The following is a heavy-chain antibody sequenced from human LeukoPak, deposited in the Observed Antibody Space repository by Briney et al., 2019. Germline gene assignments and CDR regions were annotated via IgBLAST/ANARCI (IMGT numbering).Heavy chain of an antibody. V-gene: IGHV3-74*01. J-gene: IGHJ4*02. Sequence: AGGSLRLSCSASGFTFTTFWIRWVRQVPGKGLAWVSRISSDARTTNYADSVKGRFTVSRDNALNKVSLQMNSLRAEDTAVYYCVREGGPVTIGYFDYWGQGTLVTVSS. CDR3: VREGGPVTIGYFDY. CDR1: GFTFTTFW. CDR2: ISSDARTT. D-gene: IGHD4-11*01.